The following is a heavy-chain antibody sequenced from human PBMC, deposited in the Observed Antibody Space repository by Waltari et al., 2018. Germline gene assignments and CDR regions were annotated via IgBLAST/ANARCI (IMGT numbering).Heavy chain of an antibody. Sequence: QVQLVQSGAEVKKPGASVKVSCKASGYTFTCYYIHWVRQAPGQGLEWRGWIKPNSGGTNYAQKFQGRVTTTRDTSISTAYMELSRRRSDDTAVYYCARDKGGYSGSQLRGDYWGQGTLVTVSS. V-gene: IGHV1-2*02. CDR1: GYTFTCYY. J-gene: IGHJ4*02. D-gene: IGHD1-26*01. CDR3: ARDKGGYSGSQLRGDY. CDR2: IKPNSGGT.